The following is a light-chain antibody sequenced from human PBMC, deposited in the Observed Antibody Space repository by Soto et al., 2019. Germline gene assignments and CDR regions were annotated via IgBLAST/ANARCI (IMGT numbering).Light chain of an antibody. CDR3: QQSHSTPLT. CDR2: GAS. J-gene: IGKJ4*01. V-gene: IGKV1-39*01. CDR1: LRISKY. Sequence: DIKLTQSPSSLSAYVGDRVTITCRASLRISKYLNWYQQKPGKAPKLLIYGASTLQSGVPSRFSGGGSGTDFTLTITNLQPEDSATYFCQQSHSTPLTFGGGTKLEI.